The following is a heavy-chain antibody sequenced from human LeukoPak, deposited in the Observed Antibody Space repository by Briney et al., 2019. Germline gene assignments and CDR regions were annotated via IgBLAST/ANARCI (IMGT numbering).Heavy chain of an antibody. D-gene: IGHD6-6*01. J-gene: IGHJ6*03. Sequence: ASVKVSCKASGYTFTSYDINWVRQATGQGLEWMGWMNPNSGNTGYAQKFQGRVTMTRNTSISTAYMELSSLRSEDTAVYYCARGKRMRIAARRYYYYYYMDVWGKGTTVTVSS. V-gene: IGHV1-8*01. CDR1: GYTFTSYD. CDR2: MNPNSGNT. CDR3: ARGKRMRIAARRYYYYYYMDV.